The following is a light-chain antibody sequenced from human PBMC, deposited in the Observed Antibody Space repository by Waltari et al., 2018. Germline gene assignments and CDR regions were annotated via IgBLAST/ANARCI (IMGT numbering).Light chain of an antibody. J-gene: IGKJ1*01. CDR3: KQYNSYSRT. Sequence: DIQMTQSPSTLSASVGDRVTITCRASQSISSWLAWYQQKPGKARKLLIYKASSVESGVPSRFSGSGSGTEVTLTISSLQPDDFATYYCKQYNSYSRTFGQGTKVDIK. CDR2: KAS. CDR1: QSISSW. V-gene: IGKV1-5*03.